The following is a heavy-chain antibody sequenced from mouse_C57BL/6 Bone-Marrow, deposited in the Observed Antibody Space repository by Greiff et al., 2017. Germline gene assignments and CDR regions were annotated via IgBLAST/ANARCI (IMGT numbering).Heavy chain of an antibody. D-gene: IGHD1-1*01. J-gene: IGHJ4*01. Sequence: VQVVESGPELVKPGASVKISCKASGYAFSSSWMNWVKQRPGKGLEWIGRIYPGDGDTNYNGKFKGKATLTADKSSSTAYMQLSSLTSEDSAVYFCARSPLLLRDYYAMDYWGQGTSVTVSS. CDR1: GYAFSSSW. V-gene: IGHV1-82*01. CDR3: ARSPLLLRDYYAMDY. CDR2: IYPGDGDT.